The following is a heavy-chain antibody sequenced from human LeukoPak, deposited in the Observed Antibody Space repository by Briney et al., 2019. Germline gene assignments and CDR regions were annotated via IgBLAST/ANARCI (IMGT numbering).Heavy chain of an antibody. Sequence: ASVKVSCKASGYTFTGYYMHWVRQAPGQGLEWMGWINPNSGGTNYAQKFQGRVTMTRDTSISTAYMELSRLRSDDTAVYYCARGMGDWYSGSYDPFDYWGQGTLVTVSS. J-gene: IGHJ4*02. CDR1: GYTFTGYY. D-gene: IGHD1-26*01. CDR3: ARGMGDWYSGSYDPFDY. V-gene: IGHV1-2*02. CDR2: INPNSGGT.